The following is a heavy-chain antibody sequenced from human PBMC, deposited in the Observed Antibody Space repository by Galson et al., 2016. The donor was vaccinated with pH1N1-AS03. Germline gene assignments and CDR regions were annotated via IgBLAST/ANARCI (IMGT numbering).Heavy chain of an antibody. Sequence: SLRLSCAASGFSFSSYAMSWVRQAPGKGLDWVSTISGNGGTTYHADSVKCRFTISRDNSKDTVYLQMSSLRVEDTAVYYCAKVPYSYDKSVFNSWGQGTLVTVSS. CDR3: AKVPYSYDKSVFNS. CDR2: ISGNGGTT. J-gene: IGHJ4*02. V-gene: IGHV3-23*01. CDR1: GFSFSSYA. D-gene: IGHD3-22*01.